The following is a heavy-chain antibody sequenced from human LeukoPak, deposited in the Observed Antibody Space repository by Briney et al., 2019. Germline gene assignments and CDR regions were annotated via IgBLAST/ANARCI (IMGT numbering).Heavy chain of an antibody. CDR2: ISSSSSSI. Sequence: GGSLRLSCAASGFSFRSYSMNWVRQAPGKGLEWVSYISSSSSSIYCADSVKGRFTISRDNAKNSLYLQMNTLRAEDTAVYYCARTAVAGNEFFDYWGQGTLVTVSS. J-gene: IGHJ4*02. CDR1: GFSFRSYS. CDR3: ARTAVAGNEFFDY. D-gene: IGHD6-19*01. V-gene: IGHV3-48*01.